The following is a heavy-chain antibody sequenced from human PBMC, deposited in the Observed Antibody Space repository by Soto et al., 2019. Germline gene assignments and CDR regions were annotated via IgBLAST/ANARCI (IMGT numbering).Heavy chain of an antibody. CDR1: GFTFSSYA. J-gene: IGHJ4*02. Sequence: EVQLLESGGGLVQPGGSLRLSCAASGFTFSSYAMRWVRQAPGKGLEWVSAISGSGGSTYYADSVKGRFTISRDNFKNTLYLQMNSLRAEDTAVYYCARRGSGSYYDYWGQGTLVTVSS. D-gene: IGHD1-26*01. CDR3: ARRGSGSYYDY. CDR2: ISGSGGST. V-gene: IGHV3-23*01.